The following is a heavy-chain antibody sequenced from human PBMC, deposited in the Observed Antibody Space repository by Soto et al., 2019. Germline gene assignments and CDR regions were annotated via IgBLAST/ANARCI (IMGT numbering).Heavy chain of an antibody. CDR1: GFTFSSYE. J-gene: IGHJ6*02. V-gene: IGHV3-48*03. CDR3: ARDQEAGSFFPYYYGMDV. CDR2: ISSSGSTI. D-gene: IGHD6-13*01. Sequence: GGSLRLSCATSGFTFSSYEMNWVRQARGKGLEWVSYISSSGSTIYYADSVKGRFTISRDNAKNSLYLQMDSLRAEDTAVYYCARDQEAGSFFPYYYGMDVWGQGTTVTVSS.